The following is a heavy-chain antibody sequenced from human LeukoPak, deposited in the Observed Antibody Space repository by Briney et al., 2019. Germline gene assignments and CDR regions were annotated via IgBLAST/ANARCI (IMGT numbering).Heavy chain of an antibody. CDR1: GGSFSGYY. D-gene: IGHD6-19*01. V-gene: IGHV4-34*01. Sequence: SETLSLTCAVYGGSFSGYYWSWIRQPPGKGLEWIGEINHSGSTNYNPSLKSRVTISVDTSKNQFSLKLSSVTAADTAVYYCARRGRAVASWGQGTLVTVSS. CDR3: ARRGRAVAS. CDR2: INHSGST. J-gene: IGHJ4*02.